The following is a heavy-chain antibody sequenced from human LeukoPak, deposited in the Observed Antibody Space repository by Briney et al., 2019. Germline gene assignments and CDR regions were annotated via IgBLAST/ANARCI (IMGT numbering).Heavy chain of an antibody. J-gene: IGHJ4*02. CDR3: ARVLFTVSDFDY. CDR1: GFTFSSYE. D-gene: IGHD4-17*01. CDR2: ISSSGSTI. Sequence: GGSLRLSCAASGFTFSSYEMNWVPPAPGKGLEWVSYISSSGSTIYYADSVKGRFTISRDNAKNSLYLQMNSLRAEDTAVYYCARVLFTVSDFDYWGQGTLVTVSS. V-gene: IGHV3-48*03.